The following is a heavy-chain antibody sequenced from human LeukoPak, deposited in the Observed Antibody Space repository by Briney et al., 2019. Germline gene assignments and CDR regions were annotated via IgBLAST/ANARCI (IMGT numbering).Heavy chain of an antibody. CDR2: ISAYNGNT. D-gene: IGHD3-22*01. CDR3: ARDSNYYDSSGYLLEYYFDY. Sequence: ASVKVSCKASGYTFTSYGINWVRQAPGQGLEWMGWISAYNGNTNYAQTLQGRVTMTTDASTSTAYMELRSLRSDDTAVYYCARDSNYYDSSGYLLEYYFDYWGQGTLVTVSS. J-gene: IGHJ4*02. V-gene: IGHV1-18*01. CDR1: GYTFTSYG.